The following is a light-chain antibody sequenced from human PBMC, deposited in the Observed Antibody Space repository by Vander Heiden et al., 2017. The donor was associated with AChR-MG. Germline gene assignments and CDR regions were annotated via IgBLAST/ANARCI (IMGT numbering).Light chain of an antibody. Sequence: EIVMTQSPATLSVSPGERAILSCRASQSVRSNLAWHQQKPGQAPRLLIYGASTRATGIPARFSGSGSGTEFTLTISSLQSEDFAVYYCQQYYNWPYTFGQATKLEIK. CDR1: QSVRSN. CDR2: GAS. V-gene: IGKV3-15*01. J-gene: IGKJ2*01. CDR3: QQYYNWPYT.